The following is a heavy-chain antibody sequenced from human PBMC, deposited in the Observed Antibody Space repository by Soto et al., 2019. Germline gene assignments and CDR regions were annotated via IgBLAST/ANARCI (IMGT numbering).Heavy chain of an antibody. Sequence: ASVKVSCNASGYTFTSYGISWVRQAPGQGLEWMGWISAYNGNTNYAQKLQGRVTMTTDTSTSTAYMELRSLRSDDTAVYYCARDSSFYSSSSVFDYWVQGTLVTVSS. V-gene: IGHV1-18*01. D-gene: IGHD6-6*01. CDR3: ARDSSFYSSSSVFDY. J-gene: IGHJ4*02. CDR1: GYTFTSYG. CDR2: ISAYNGNT.